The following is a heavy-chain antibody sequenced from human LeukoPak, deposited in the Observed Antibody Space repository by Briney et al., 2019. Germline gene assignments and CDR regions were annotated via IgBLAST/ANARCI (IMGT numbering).Heavy chain of an antibody. CDR1: GFTFSSYA. Sequence: PGGSLRLSCAASGFTFSSYAMSWVRQAPGKGLEWVSAISGSGGSTYYADSVKGRFTISRDNSKNTLYLQMNSLRAEDTAVYYCAKLSYSNYDQFGDFDYWGQGTLVTVSS. J-gene: IGHJ4*02. CDR2: ISGSGGST. D-gene: IGHD4-11*01. V-gene: IGHV3-23*01. CDR3: AKLSYSNYDQFGDFDY.